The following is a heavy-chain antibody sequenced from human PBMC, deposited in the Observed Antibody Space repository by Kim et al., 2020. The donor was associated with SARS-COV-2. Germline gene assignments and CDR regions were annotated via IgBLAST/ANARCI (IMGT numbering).Heavy chain of an antibody. D-gene: IGHD3-9*01. CDR1: GYTFTGYY. J-gene: IGHJ6*02. V-gene: IGHV1-2*02. Sequence: ASVKVSCKASGYTFTGYYMHWVRQAPGQGLEWMGWINPNSGGTNYAQKFQGRVTMTRDTSISTAYMELSRLRSDDTAVYYCARTFLITIFMPYGMVVWGQGTTVTVS. CDR3: ARTFLITIFMPYGMVV. CDR2: INPNSGGT.